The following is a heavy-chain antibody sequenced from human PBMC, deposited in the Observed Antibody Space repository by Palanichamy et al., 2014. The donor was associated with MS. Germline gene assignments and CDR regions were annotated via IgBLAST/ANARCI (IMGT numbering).Heavy chain of an antibody. J-gene: IGHJ3*02. V-gene: IGHV3-74*01. CDR3: ARGRSSSAWDAFDI. Sequence: EVQLVESGGALGSAWGVPSRLSCAASGFTSVATGCTGSAKRPGKGLVWVSRINSDGSSTYYADSVKGRFTISRDNTKNTLYLQMNSLRAEDTAVYYCARGRSSSAWDAFDIWGQGTMVTVSS. CDR1: GFTSVATG. D-gene: IGHD6-6*01. CDR2: INSDGSST.